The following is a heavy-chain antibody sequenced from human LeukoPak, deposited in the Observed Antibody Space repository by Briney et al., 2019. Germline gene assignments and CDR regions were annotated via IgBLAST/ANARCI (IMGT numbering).Heavy chain of an antibody. D-gene: IGHD3-10*01. CDR3: ARRVGRYFGERAYYYNYMDV. CDR2: IYYSGST. V-gene: IGHV4-59*12. Sequence: PSETLSLTCTVSGGSISSYYWSWIRQPPGKGLEWIGCIYYSGSTNYSPSLKSRVTIAVDTSKNQFSLKLSSVTAADTAVYYCARRVGRYFGERAYYYNYMDVWGKGTTVTISS. J-gene: IGHJ6*03. CDR1: GGSISSYY.